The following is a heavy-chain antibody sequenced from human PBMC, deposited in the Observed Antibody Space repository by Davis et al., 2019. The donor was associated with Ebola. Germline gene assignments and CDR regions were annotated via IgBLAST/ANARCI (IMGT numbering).Heavy chain of an antibody. D-gene: IGHD3-10*01. J-gene: IGHJ4*02. V-gene: IGHV5-10-1*01. CDR2: IDPSDSYT. CDR3: ARHKGWFGELSYFDY. Sequence: GESLKISCKGSGYSFTSYWISWVRQMPGKGLEWMGRIDPSDSYTNYSPSFQGHVTISADKSISTAYLQWSSLKASDTAMYYCARHKGWFGELSYFDYWGQGTLVTVSS. CDR1: GYSFTSYW.